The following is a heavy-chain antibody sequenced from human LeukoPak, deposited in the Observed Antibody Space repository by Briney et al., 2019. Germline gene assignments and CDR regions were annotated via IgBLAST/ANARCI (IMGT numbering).Heavy chain of an antibody. J-gene: IGHJ4*02. V-gene: IGHV1-69*01. Sequence: SVKVSCKASGGSFSSYTINWVRQAPGQGIEWMGEIIPNYGATNYAQKFQGRVTISADSSTSTAYMELISLTSDDTAVYYCARDYTIKAPYFDYWGQGTLVTVSS. CDR2: IIPNYGAT. D-gene: IGHD5-24*01. CDR1: GGSFSSYT. CDR3: ARDYTIKAPYFDY.